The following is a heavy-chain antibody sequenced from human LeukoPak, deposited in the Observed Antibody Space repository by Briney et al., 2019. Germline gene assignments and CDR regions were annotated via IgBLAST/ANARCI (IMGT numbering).Heavy chain of an antibody. CDR3: ARTMTGAFFDY. J-gene: IGHJ4*02. V-gene: IGHV3-74*01. CDR1: GFDFSSNW. D-gene: IGHD3-9*01. Sequence: GGSLRLSCAASGFDFSSNWMHWVRHAPGQGLVWVSRIKGDGISTNYADSVKGRFAISRNKAKNTLYLQMNSLRAEDTAVYYCARTMTGAFFDYWGQGALVTVSS. CDR2: IKGDGIST.